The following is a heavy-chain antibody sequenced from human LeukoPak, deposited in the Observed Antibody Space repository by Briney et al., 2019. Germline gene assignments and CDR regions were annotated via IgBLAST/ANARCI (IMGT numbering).Heavy chain of an antibody. CDR2: IYYSGRT. V-gene: IGHV4-39*01. CDR3: ARRRYYDGSGYLE. D-gene: IGHD3-22*01. J-gene: IGHJ1*01. CDR1: GDSVSRSDSY. Sequence: SETLSLTCSVSGDSVSRSDSYWDWIRQPPGKGLEGIGTIYYSGRTYYSPSLKSRVTMSVDPSNNQFSLNLRVGADANTAVSYCARRRYYDGSGYLEWGQGTLLSVSS.